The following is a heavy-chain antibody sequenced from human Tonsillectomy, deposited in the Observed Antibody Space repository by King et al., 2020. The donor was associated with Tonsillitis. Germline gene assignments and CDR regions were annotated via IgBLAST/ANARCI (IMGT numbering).Heavy chain of an antibody. V-gene: IGHV4-38-2*01. J-gene: IGHJ2*01. Sequence: QLQESGPGLVKPSETLSLTCAVSGYSISSGYYWGWVRQPPGKGLEWVGNIYHSGNTYYNPSLKGRVTISSDTSKNQFSLNLSSLTAADTAVYYCARGSGSLLVGNWYFALWGRGTLVTVSS. D-gene: IGHD3-10*01. CDR1: GYSISSGYY. CDR2: IYHSGNT. CDR3: ARGSGSLLVGNWYFAL.